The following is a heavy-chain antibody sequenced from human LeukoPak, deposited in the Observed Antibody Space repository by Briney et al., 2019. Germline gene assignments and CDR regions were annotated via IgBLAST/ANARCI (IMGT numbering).Heavy chain of an antibody. CDR2: ISGDGGST. CDR3: ARESDSSGWYDS. V-gene: IGHV3-43*02. CDR1: GFSFDDYA. J-gene: IGHJ5*01. D-gene: IGHD3-22*01. Sequence: PGGSLRLSCAAPGFSFDDYAIHWVRQAPGKGLEWVFLISGDGGSTFYADSVKGRFTISRDNSKNSLYLQMSSLRSEDTALYYCARESDSSGWYDSWGQGTLVTVSS.